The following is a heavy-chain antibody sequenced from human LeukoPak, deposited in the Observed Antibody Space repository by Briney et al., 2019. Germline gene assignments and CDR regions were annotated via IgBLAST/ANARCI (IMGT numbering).Heavy chain of an antibody. CDR3: ARGRGDLAARAFDI. CDR1: GDSVSSNSAS. Sequence: SQTLSLTCAISGDSVSSNSASWSWIRHSPSRGLEWLGRAYYRSKWSNDYAGSVRSRITINPDTTKNQFSLLLNSVTPEDTAIYYCARGRGDLAARAFDIWGQGTMVTVSS. J-gene: IGHJ3*02. CDR2: AYYRSKWSN. V-gene: IGHV6-1*01. D-gene: IGHD6-6*01.